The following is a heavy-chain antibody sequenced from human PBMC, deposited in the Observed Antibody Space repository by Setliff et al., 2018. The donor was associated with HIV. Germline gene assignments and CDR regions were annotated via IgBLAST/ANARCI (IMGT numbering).Heavy chain of an antibody. Sequence: PSETLSLTCSVSGYSVYSGYHWGWVRQSPGKGLEWIGSIYHSGSTYYGPSLQSRVTISLDKSKNQFSLKLMSVTAADTAVYYCAREDRCSGGSCYFIDYWGQGTLVTVSS. CDR1: GYSVYSGYH. J-gene: IGHJ4*02. CDR3: AREDRCSGGSCYFIDY. V-gene: IGHV4-38-2*02. CDR2: IYHSGST. D-gene: IGHD2-15*01.